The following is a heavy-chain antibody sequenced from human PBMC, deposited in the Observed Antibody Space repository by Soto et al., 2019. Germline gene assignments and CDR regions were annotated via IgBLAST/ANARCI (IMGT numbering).Heavy chain of an antibody. CDR3: AQCPLVGANYKYYDMDV. CDR1: GFTISTA. Sequence: GGSLRLSCAASGFTISTAMTWVRQAPGKGLEWVSSFSGDGINTYYADSVKGRFTFSRDNSKNTVYLQMDNLRVEDTAVYHCAQCPLVGANYKYYDMDVWGQGTTVTVSS. D-gene: IGHD1-26*01. V-gene: IGHV3-23*01. J-gene: IGHJ6*02. CDR2: FSGDGINT.